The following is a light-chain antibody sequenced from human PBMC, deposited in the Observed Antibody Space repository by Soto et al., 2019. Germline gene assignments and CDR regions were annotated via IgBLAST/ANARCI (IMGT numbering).Light chain of an antibody. Sequence: QSALTQPASVSGSPGQSITMSCTGTSSDVGGYNYVSWYQQHPGKAPKVMIYEVSNRPSGVSNRFSGSKSGNTASLTISGLQADDEADYYCSSHTSSTTLVFGGGTQLTVL. CDR3: SSHTSSTTLV. CDR2: EVS. V-gene: IGLV2-14*01. CDR1: SSDVGGYNY. J-gene: IGLJ3*02.